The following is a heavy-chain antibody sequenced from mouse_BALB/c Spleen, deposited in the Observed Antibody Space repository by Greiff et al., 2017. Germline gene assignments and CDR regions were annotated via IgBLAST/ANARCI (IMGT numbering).Heavy chain of an antibody. CDR1: GYTFISYW. J-gene: IGHJ4*01. Sequence: VQLQQSGAELAKPGASVKMSCKASGYTFISYWMHWVKQRPGQGLEWIGYINPSTGYTEYNQKFKDKATLTADKSSSTAYMQLSSLTSEDSAVYYCARWGGNYAGVYAMDYWGQGTSVTVSS. V-gene: IGHV1-7*01. CDR3: ARWGGNYAGVYAMDY. CDR2: INPSTGYT. D-gene: IGHD2-1*01.